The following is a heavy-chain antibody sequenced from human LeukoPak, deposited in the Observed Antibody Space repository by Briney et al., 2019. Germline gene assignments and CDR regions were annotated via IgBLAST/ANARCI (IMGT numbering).Heavy chain of an antibody. CDR3: ARNGGNSDYDY. CDR1: GGSFSGYY. Sequence: SEALSLTCAVYGGSFSGYYWSWIRQPPGKGLEWIGEINHSGSTNYNPSLKSRVTMLLDKSKNQFFLKLNSVTAADTAVYYCARNGGNSDYDYWGQGTLVTVSA. D-gene: IGHD4-23*01. V-gene: IGHV4-34*01. J-gene: IGHJ4*02. CDR2: INHSGST.